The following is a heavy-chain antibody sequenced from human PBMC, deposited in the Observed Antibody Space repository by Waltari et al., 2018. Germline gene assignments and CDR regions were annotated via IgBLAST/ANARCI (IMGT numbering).Heavy chain of an antibody. CDR3: ARQISDYAFDY. D-gene: IGHD4-17*01. CDR1: GGSISSSSYY. Sequence: QLQLQESGPGLVKPSETLSLTCTVSGGSISSSSYYWGWIRQPPGKGLEWIGSIYYSGRTYYNPSLKSRVTISVDTSKNQFSLKLSSVTAADTAVYYCARQISDYAFDYWGQGTLVTVSS. V-gene: IGHV4-39*01. J-gene: IGHJ4*02. CDR2: IYYSGRT.